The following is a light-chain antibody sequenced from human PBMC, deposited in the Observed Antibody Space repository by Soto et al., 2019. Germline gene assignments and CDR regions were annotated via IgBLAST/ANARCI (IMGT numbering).Light chain of an antibody. J-gene: IGKJ2*01. CDR2: KVS. CDR1: QSLVDIDGYTY. CDR3: MQGTKFPHT. Sequence: DIVLTQTPLSSPVTLGQPASISCRSSQSLVDIDGYTYLSWRHQTPGQPSRLLIYKVSSRFPGVPDRVSGSGAVTDFTLTISSVEAEDFGVYYCMQGTKFPHTFGQGTKLEIK. V-gene: IGKV2-24*01.